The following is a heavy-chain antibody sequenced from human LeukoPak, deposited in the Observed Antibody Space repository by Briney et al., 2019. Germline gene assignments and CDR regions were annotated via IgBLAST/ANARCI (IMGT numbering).Heavy chain of an antibody. CDR2: INPNSGGT. CDR1: GYTFTSYD. V-gene: IGHV1-2*02. D-gene: IGHD2-21*02. Sequence: ASVKVSCKASGYTFTSYDINWVRQATGQGLEWMGWINPNSGGTNYAQKFQGRVTMTRDTSISTAYMELSRLRSDDTAVYYCARVVYLGYCYYFDYWGQGTLVTVSS. CDR3: ARVVYLGYCYYFDY. J-gene: IGHJ4*02.